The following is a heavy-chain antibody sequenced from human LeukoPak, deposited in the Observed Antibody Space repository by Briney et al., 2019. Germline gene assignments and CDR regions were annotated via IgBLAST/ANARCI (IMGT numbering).Heavy chain of an antibody. CDR1: GFTFSSYA. J-gene: IGHJ4*02. D-gene: IGHD6-13*01. CDR3: ARGSVAAAGTPLGY. V-gene: IGHV3-30*04. Sequence: PGGSLRLSCAASGFTFSSYAMHWVRQAPGKGLEWVAVISYDGSNKYYADSVKGRFTISRDNSKNTLYLQMNSLRAEDTAVYYCARGSVAAAGTPLGYWGQGTLVTVSS. CDR2: ISYDGSNK.